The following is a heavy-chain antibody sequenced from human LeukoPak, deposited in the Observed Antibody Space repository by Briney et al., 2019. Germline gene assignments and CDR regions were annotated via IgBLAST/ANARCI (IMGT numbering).Heavy chain of an antibody. J-gene: IGHJ6*04. Sequence: GGSLRLSCAASGFTFSSYSMNWVRQAPGKGLEWVSSISSSSSYIYYADSVKGRFTISRDNAKNSLYLQMNSLRAEDTAVYYCARDGSAARGHYYGMDVRGKGTTVTVSS. CDR3: ARDGSAARGHYYGMDV. D-gene: IGHD2-2*01. CDR1: GFTFSSYS. CDR2: ISSSSSYI. V-gene: IGHV3-21*01.